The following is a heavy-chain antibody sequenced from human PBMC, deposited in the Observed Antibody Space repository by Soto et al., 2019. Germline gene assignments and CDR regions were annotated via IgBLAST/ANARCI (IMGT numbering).Heavy chain of an antibody. CDR1: GFTFSSYA. Sequence: QVQLVESGGGVVQPGRSLRLSCAASGFTFSSYAMHWVRQAPGKGLEWVAVISYDGSNKYYADSVKGRFTISRDNSKNTLYLQMNSLRAEDTAVYYCARDKDYGDPREGHWFDPWGQGTLVTVSS. CDR3: ARDKDYGDPREGHWFDP. D-gene: IGHD4-17*01. V-gene: IGHV3-30-3*01. CDR2: ISYDGSNK. J-gene: IGHJ5*02.